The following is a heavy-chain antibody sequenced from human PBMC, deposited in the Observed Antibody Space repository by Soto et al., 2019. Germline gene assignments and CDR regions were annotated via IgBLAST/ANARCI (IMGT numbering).Heavy chain of an antibody. D-gene: IGHD2-2*02. J-gene: IGHJ4*02. Sequence: EVQLVESGGGLVQPGGSLRLSCAVSGFTFTSYSMSWVRQAPGEGLEWVANIQQDGSEKYYVDSVKGRFTNSRDNAKNSLYLQKNNLRAEDPGVKYCARDLPGYFNTTDCYSYFDYWGQGTLVTVSS. CDR3: ARDLPGYFNTTDCYSYFDY. CDR1: GFTFTSYS. CDR2: IQQDGSEK. V-gene: IGHV3-7*03.